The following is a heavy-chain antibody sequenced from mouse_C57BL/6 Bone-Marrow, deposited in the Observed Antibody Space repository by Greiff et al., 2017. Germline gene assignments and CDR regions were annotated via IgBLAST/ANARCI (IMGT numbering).Heavy chain of an antibody. CDR2: IDPENGDT. Sequence: VQLQQSGAELVRPGASVKLSCTASGFNIKDDYMNWVKQRPEQGLEWIGWIDPENGDTEYDSKFQGKATITAATSSNTAYLQLTSLTSEDTAVYYCTTGYGSSYAMDYWGQGTSVTVSS. CDR1: GFNIKDDY. J-gene: IGHJ4*01. D-gene: IGHD1-1*01. V-gene: IGHV14-4*01. CDR3: TTGYGSSYAMDY.